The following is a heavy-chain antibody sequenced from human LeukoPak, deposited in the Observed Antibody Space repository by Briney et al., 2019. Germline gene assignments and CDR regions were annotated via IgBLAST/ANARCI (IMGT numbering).Heavy chain of an antibody. Sequence: ASVKVSCQPSGYTFNTHFIHCLRQAPGHRLQWMGRINPSCGSAIYAQKFQGRVTMTSDTSTSTVYMELRSLRSEDTALYFCARERGELHRELDSWGQGNLITVSA. J-gene: IGHJ4*02. D-gene: IGHD1-26*01. CDR3: ARERGELHRELDS. CDR2: INPSCGSA. V-gene: IGHV1-46*02. CDR1: GYTFNTHF.